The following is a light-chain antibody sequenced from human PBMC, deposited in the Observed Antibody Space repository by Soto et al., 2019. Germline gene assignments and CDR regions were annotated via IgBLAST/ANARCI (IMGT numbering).Light chain of an antibody. V-gene: IGKV1-5*01. Sequence: IQVTNCLFTLSASIGDGVTSTGRASQNINNWLSWYQQKAGKAPKLLIYDGSSLESGVPSRFSGSGSGTEFTLNIISLQPDDFATYYCHQYNSYFQTFGQGTKVDI. CDR3: HQYNSYFQT. CDR1: QNINNW. J-gene: IGKJ1*01. CDR2: DGS.